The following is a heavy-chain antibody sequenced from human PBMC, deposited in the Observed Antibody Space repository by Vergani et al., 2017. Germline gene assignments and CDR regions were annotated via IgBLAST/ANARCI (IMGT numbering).Heavy chain of an antibody. CDR2: IKEDGSMT. V-gene: IGHV3-7*01. Sequence: EVQLVESGGARVQPGESLRLSCSASGFTFSEFSMSWVRQAPGKGLEWVANIKEDGSMTMYVDSVEGRFTISRDNAEQSVHLQMNSLRVEDTAVYFCARGDITMFGWASGFWFDAWGPGILVTVSS. CDR3: ARGDITMFGWASGFWFDA. D-gene: IGHD3-10*02. J-gene: IGHJ5*02. CDR1: GFTFSEFS.